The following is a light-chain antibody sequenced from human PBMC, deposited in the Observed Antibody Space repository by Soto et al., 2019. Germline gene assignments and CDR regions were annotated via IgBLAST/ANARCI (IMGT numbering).Light chain of an antibody. Sequence: QSALTQPASVSGSPGQSITIPCTGTSTYIGGYHYVSWYQHHPGQGPKLLIYDVSHRPPWISDRFSGSKSGNTASLTIAGLQAEDEAFYYCWLYTSCATHVFFGGVTKLTVL. CDR3: WLYTSCATHVF. CDR2: DVS. J-gene: IGLJ2*01. V-gene: IGLV2-14*03. CDR1: STYIGGYHY.